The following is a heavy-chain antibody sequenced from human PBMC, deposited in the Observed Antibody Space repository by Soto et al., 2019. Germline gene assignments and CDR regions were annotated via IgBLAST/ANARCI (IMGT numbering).Heavy chain of an antibody. J-gene: IGHJ5*02. CDR1: GFTFSSYA. CDR2: ISGSGGST. D-gene: IGHD5-18*01. Sequence: SLRLSCAASGFTFSSYAMSWVRQAPGKGLEWVSAISGSGGSTYYADSVKGRFTISRDNSKNTLYLQMNSLRAEDTAVYYCAKDNPGTAMVTDYNWFDPWGQGTLVTVSS. V-gene: IGHV3-23*01. CDR3: AKDNPGTAMVTDYNWFDP.